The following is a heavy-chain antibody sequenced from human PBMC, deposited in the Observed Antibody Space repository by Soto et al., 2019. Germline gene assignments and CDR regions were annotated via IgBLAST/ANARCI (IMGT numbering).Heavy chain of an antibody. D-gene: IGHD5-18*01. CDR1: GGSISSYY. CDR3: ARTLYSYGPRFDY. Sequence: QVQLQESGPGLVKPSETLSLTCTVSGGSISSYYWSWIRQPPGKGLEWIGYIYYSGSTNYNPSLKIRVTISVDTSKNQFSRKLSSVTAADTAVYYCARTLYSYGPRFDYWGQGTLVTVSS. V-gene: IGHV4-59*01. CDR2: IYYSGST. J-gene: IGHJ4*02.